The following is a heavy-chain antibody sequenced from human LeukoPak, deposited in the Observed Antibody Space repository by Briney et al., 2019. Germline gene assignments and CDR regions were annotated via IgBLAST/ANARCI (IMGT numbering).Heavy chain of an antibody. Sequence: QPGGSLRLSCAASGFIFSRYTLHWVRQAPGKGLEWVSMISFDGSTKDYADSVKGRFTISRDNSKNTLDLQMTSLRTEDTAVYYCARGVVTAYAAFDSWGQGTLVTVSS. D-gene: IGHD2-21*02. CDR1: GFIFSRYT. J-gene: IGHJ4*02. CDR3: ARGVVTAYAAFDS. CDR2: ISFDGSTK. V-gene: IGHV3-30-3*01.